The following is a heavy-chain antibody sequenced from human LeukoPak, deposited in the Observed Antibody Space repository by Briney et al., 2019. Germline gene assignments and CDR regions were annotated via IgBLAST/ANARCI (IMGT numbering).Heavy chain of an antibody. D-gene: IGHD3-10*01. V-gene: IGHV1-2*02. CDR1: GFTFTAYY. Sequence: GASVKVSCKASGFTFTAYYLHWVRRAPGQGLEYMGCINLRTRGIKYTQKFQGRVIMTWDTSVTTAYMELSRLNSDDTALYYCAREKSDSGGFDDWGQGTLVTVST. CDR3: AREKSDSGGFDD. CDR2: INLRTRGI. J-gene: IGHJ4*02.